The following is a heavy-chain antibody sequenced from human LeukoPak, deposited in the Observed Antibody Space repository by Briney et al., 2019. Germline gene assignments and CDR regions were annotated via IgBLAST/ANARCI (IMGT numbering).Heavy chain of an antibody. CDR3: AREGGGSSWYAY. D-gene: IGHD6-13*01. V-gene: IGHV4-59*01. Sequence: KPSETLDLTCTVTGGASSSYYWSEIRQPPGNAPDWIGYIYYSGSTNYSPSLKSRVTISVDPSKNQFSLKLSSVTAADTAVYYCAREGGGSSWYAYWGQGTLVTVSS. J-gene: IGHJ4*02. CDR2: IYYSGST. CDR1: GGASSSYY.